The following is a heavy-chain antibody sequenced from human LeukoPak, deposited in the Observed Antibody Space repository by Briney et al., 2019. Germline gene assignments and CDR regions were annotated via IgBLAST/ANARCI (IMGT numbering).Heavy chain of an antibody. D-gene: IGHD6-19*01. CDR1: GGSISGFV. CDR3: ARLTKGEQWLAYYFDY. CDR2: IYATGTT. V-gene: IGHV4-59*08. Sequence: SETLSLTCTVSGGSISGFVWSWIRQPPGEGLDYIGFIYATGTTNYNPLLKSRVTLSVDTSKNQFSLKLSSVTAADTAVYYCARLTKGEQWLAYYFDYWGQGALVTVSS. J-gene: IGHJ4*02.